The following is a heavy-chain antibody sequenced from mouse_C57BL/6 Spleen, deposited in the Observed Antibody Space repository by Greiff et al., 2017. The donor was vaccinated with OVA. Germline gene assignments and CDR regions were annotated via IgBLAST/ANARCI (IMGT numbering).Heavy chain of an antibody. Sequence: VQRVESGAELARPGASVKLSCKASGYTFTSYGISWVKQRTGQGLEWIGEIYPRSGNTYYNEKFKGKATLTADKSSSTAYMELRSLTSEDSAVYFCADGSSYAAMDYWGQGTSVTVSS. CDR3: ADGSSYAAMDY. D-gene: IGHD1-1*01. CDR2: IYPRSGNT. CDR1: GYTFTSYG. J-gene: IGHJ4*01. V-gene: IGHV1-81*01.